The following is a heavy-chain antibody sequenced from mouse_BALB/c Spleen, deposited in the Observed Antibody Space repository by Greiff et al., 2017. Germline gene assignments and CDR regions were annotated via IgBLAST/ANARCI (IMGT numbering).Heavy chain of an antibody. CDR1: GYTFTSYY. CDR2: IYPGNVNT. D-gene: IGHD2-1*01. Sequence: LVESGPELVKPGASVRISCKASGYTFTSYYIHWVKQRPGQGLEWIGWIYPGNVNTKYNEKFKGKATLTADKSSSTAYMQLSSLTSEDSAVYFCARERGYGNSYYAMDYWGQGTSVTVSS. CDR3: ARERGYGNSYYAMDY. J-gene: IGHJ4*01. V-gene: IGHV1S56*01.